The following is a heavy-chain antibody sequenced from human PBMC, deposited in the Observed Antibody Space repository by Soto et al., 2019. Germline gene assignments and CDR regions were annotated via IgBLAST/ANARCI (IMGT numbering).Heavy chain of an antibody. V-gene: IGHV1-69*06. CDR1: GGTFSSYA. CDR2: IIPIFGTA. J-gene: IGHJ5*02. CDR3: ARDTYYYDSSKSLTFDP. Sequence: QVQLVQSGAEVKKPGSSVKVSCKASGGTFSSYAISWVRQAPGQGLEWMGGIIPIFGTANYAQKFQGRVTNTADKSTSTTYMELSSLRSEDTAVYYCARDTYYYDSSKSLTFDPWGQGTLVTVSS. D-gene: IGHD3-22*01.